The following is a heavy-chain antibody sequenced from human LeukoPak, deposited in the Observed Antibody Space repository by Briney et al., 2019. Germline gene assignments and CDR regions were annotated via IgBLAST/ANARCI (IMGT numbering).Heavy chain of an antibody. CDR1: GGSISSSSYY. Sequence: SETLSLTCTVSGGSISSSSYYWGWIRQPPGKGLEWIGSIYYSGSTYYNPSLKSRVTISVDTSKNQFSLKLSSVTAADTAVYYCACPSTGDHYDAFDIWGQGTMVTVSS. D-gene: IGHD7-27*01. J-gene: IGHJ3*02. CDR3: ACPSTGDHYDAFDI. V-gene: IGHV4-39*07. CDR2: IYYSGST.